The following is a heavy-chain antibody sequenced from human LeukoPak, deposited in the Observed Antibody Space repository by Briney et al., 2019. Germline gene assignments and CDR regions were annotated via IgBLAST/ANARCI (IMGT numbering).Heavy chain of an antibody. CDR2: IIPIFGTA. Sequence: SVKVSCKASGGTFSSYAISWVRQAPGQGFEWMGGIIPIFGTANYAQKFQGRVTITADESTSTAYMELSSPRSEDTAVYYCARGGGDGYNYQGDYWGQGTLVTVSS. CDR3: ARGGGDGYNYQGDY. J-gene: IGHJ4*02. V-gene: IGHV1-69*13. D-gene: IGHD5-24*01. CDR1: GGTFSSYA.